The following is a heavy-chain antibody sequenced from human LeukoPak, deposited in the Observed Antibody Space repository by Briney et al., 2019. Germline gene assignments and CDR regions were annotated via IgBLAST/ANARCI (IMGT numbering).Heavy chain of an antibody. V-gene: IGHV4-59*12. Sequence: SETLSLTCNVSGGSISGYHWSWIRQPPGKGLEWLGYIYYSGSSNYNPSLKSRVTMSADTSKNQFSLKLSSVTAADTAVYYCARDYGSGSYYNVPPFDYWGQGTLVTVSS. CDR2: IYYSGSS. J-gene: IGHJ4*02. D-gene: IGHD3-10*01. CDR3: ARDYGSGSYYNVPPFDY. CDR1: GGSISGYH.